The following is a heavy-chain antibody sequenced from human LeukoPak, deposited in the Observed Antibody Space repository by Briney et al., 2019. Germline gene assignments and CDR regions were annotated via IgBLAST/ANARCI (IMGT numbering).Heavy chain of an antibody. CDR1: GGSFSGYY. Sequence: SETLSLTCAVYGGSFSGYYWSWIRQPPGKGREWIGEINHIGSTNYNPSLKSRVTISVHTSKNQFSMKLRSWTAADTALCYCGGGGETVLNYFDIWGGGTLVSVSS. D-gene: IGHD3-16*01. J-gene: IGHJ2*01. V-gene: IGHV4-34*01. CDR3: GGGGETVLNYFDI. CDR2: INHIGST.